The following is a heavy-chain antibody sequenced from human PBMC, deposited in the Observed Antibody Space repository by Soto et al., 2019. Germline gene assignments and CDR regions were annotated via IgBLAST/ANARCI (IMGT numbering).Heavy chain of an antibody. D-gene: IGHD6-19*01. CDR1: GGSISSYY. V-gene: IGHV4-59*01. Sequence: SETLSLTCTVSGGSISSYYWSWIRQPPGKGLEWIGYIYYSGSTNYNPSLKSRVTISVDTSKNQFSLKLSSVTAADTAVYYCARDIAVAGGHMDVWGQGTTVTV. CDR2: IYYSGST. J-gene: IGHJ6*02. CDR3: ARDIAVAGGHMDV.